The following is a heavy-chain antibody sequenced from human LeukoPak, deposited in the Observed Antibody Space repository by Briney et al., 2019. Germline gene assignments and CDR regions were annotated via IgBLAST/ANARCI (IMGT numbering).Heavy chain of an antibody. Sequence: GESLKISCAGSGYSFPSYWIAWVRPMPGKGLECMGIIYPGDSDTRYSPSFQGQVTISADKSLTTAYLQWSSLRASDTAMYYCARLGTRSRRTMGGTTEFDYWGQGTLVTVSS. CDR2: IYPGDSDT. CDR1: GYSFPSYW. D-gene: IGHD1-1*01. CDR3: ARLGTRSRRTMGGTTEFDY. J-gene: IGHJ4*02. V-gene: IGHV5-51*01.